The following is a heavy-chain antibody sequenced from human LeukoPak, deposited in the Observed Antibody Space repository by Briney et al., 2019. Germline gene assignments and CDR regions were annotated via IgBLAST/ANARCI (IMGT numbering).Heavy chain of an antibody. D-gene: IGHD6-19*01. J-gene: IGHJ4*02. Sequence: ASVKVSCKASGYTFTGYYMHWVRQAPGQGLEWMGWINPNSGGTNYAQKFQGRVTMTTDTSTSTAYMELRSLRSDDTAVYYCARDLKMGYSSGRYSWGTGSSNDYWGQGTLVTVSS. CDR3: ARDLKMGYSSGRYSWGTGSSNDY. CDR2: INPNSGGT. CDR1: GYTFTGYY. V-gene: IGHV1-2*02.